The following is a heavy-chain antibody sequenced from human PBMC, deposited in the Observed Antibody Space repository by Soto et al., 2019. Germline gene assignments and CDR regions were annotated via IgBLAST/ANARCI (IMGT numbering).Heavy chain of an antibody. V-gene: IGHV4-31*02. CDR3: AGAVSDFDVRRYRTSYFDQ. J-gene: IGHJ4*02. CDR1: GASVSTGVYY. D-gene: IGHD3-10*02. Sequence: SETLSLTXTVSGASVSTGVYYWTWIRQHPGKGLEWIGYIDNTGSAYYNPSLTGRVDISVDTSKNQFSLNLQSLTAADTAFYYCAGAVSDFDVRRYRTSYFDQWGQGILVTVSS. CDR2: IDNTGSA.